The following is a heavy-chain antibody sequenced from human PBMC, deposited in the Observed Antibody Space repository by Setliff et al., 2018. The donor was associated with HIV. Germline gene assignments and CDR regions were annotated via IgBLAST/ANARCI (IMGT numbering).Heavy chain of an antibody. J-gene: IGHJ4*02. CDR1: GFTFSSYW. CDR2: ISSSGTTI. Sequence: GGSLRLSCAASGFTFSSYWMSWVRQAPGKGLEWVSYISSSGTTIYYADSVKGRFTISRDNAKNSLYLQMNSLRAEDTAVYYCARPNYYDSSGSFDYWGQGTQVTVSS. CDR3: ARPNYYDSSGSFDY. V-gene: IGHV3-48*03. D-gene: IGHD3-22*01.